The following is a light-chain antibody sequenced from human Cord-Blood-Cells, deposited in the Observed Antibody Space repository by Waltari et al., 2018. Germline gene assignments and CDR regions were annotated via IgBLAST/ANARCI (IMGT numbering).Light chain of an antibody. CDR2: GAS. V-gene: IGKV3-20*01. J-gene: IGKJ2*03. CDR1: QSFSSSY. CDR3: QQYGSSLYS. Sequence: ELVLTQSPGTLSLSPGERDTLSCRASQSFSSSYLAWYQQKPGQAPRLLIYGASSRATGIPDRFSGSGSGTDFTLTISRLEPEDVAVYYCQQYGSSLYSFGQGTKLEIK.